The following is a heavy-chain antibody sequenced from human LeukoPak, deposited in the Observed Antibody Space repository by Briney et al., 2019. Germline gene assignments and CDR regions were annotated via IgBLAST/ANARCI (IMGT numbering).Heavy chain of an antibody. D-gene: IGHD5-24*01. CDR1: GDSLSSYY. CDR2: IYYSGST. J-gene: IGHJ4*02. Sequence: PSETLSLTCTVSGDSLSSYYWSWLRQPPGKGLEWVGYIYYSGSTNYNPSLKSRVTISVDTSKNQFYLKLSSATAADTAVYYCARGEDGYNYFLDYWGQGTLVTVSS. V-gene: IGHV4-59*01. CDR3: ARGEDGYNYFLDY.